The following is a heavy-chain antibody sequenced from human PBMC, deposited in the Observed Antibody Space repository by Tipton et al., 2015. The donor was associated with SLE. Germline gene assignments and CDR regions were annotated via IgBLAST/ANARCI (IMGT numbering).Heavy chain of an antibody. V-gene: IGHV4-34*01. J-gene: IGHJ4*02. CDR3: ATFSQSRLFDY. Sequence: TLSLTCAVYCGSFSGYYWSWIRQPPGTGLEWVGEINHRGSTNYNASPKSRVTISVDTSKNQFSLKLSSVTAADTAVYYCATFSQSRLFDYWGKGRLVTVSS. CDR1: CGSFSGYY. D-gene: IGHD3-3*02. CDR2: INHRGST.